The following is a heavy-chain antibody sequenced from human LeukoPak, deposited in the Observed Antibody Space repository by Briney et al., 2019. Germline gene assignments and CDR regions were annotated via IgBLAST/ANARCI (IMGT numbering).Heavy chain of an antibody. V-gene: IGHV3-21*01. CDR1: GFTFSTYN. J-gene: IGHJ4*02. Sequence: GGSLRLSCAASGFTFSTYNMNWVRQAPGKGLEWVSSITSSSSYIYYADSVKGRFTISRDNAKNSLYLQMNSLRAEDTAVYYCARAGLQQWLSFDNWGQGTLVTVST. CDR3: ARAGLQQWLSFDN. CDR2: ITSSSSYI. D-gene: IGHD6-19*01.